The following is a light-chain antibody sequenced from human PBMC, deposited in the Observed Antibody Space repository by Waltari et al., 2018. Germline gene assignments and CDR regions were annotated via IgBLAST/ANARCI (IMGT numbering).Light chain of an antibody. CDR3: CSFAGSTTVI. Sequence: QSALTQPASVSGSPGQSITISCTGTSSDVGGYNLVPWYQQHPGEVPKLMIYEVTKRPSGISNRFSASKSGNTASLTISGLQAEDEADYYCCSFAGSTTVIFGGGTRLTVL. J-gene: IGLJ2*01. CDR2: EVT. V-gene: IGLV2-23*02. CDR1: SSDVGGYNL.